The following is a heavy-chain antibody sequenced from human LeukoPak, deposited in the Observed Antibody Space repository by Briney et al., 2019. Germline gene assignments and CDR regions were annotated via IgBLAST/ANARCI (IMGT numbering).Heavy chain of an antibody. CDR2: INPSGGST. Sequence: ASVKVSCKASGYTFTSYYMHWVRQAPGQGLEWMGIINPSGGSTTYAQKFQGRVTMTRDTSTSTAYMELRSLRSDDTAVYYCATEKTGGVGYYYFDYWGQGTLVTVSS. D-gene: IGHD3-16*01. CDR3: ATEKTGGVGYYYFDY. J-gene: IGHJ4*02. V-gene: IGHV1-46*01. CDR1: GYTFTSYY.